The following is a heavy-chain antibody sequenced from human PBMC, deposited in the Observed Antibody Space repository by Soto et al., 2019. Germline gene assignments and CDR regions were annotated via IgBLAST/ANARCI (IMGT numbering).Heavy chain of an antibody. Sequence: SVKVSCKASGGTFSSYAISWVRQAPGQGLEWMGGIIPIFGTANYAQKFQGRVTITADESTSTAYMELSSLRSEDTAVYYCARDEKPSVFRAQRFDYWGQGTLVTVSS. CDR3: ARDEKPSVFRAQRFDY. CDR1: GGTFSSYA. CDR2: IIPIFGTA. J-gene: IGHJ4*02. V-gene: IGHV1-69*13. D-gene: IGHD2-21*01.